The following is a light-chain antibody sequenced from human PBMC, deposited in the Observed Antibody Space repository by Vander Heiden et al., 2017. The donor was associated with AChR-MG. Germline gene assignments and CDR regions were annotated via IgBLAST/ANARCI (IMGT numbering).Light chain of an antibody. V-gene: IGKV1-33*01. CDR2: DAS. CDR3: QQYENLLRGLFT. CDR1: QDISNY. J-gene: IGKJ3*01. Sequence: DIQMTQSPSSLSASVGDRVTITCQASQDISNYLNWYQQKPGKAPKLLIYDASNLETGVPSRFSGSGYGKDFTFTISSLQPEEIATYYCQQYENLLRGLFTFGHGTKVDIK.